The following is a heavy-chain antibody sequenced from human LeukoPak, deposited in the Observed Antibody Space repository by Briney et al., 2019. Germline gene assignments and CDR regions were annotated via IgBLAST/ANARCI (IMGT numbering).Heavy chain of an antibody. CDR2: INGNT. J-gene: IGHJ5*02. D-gene: IGHD3-10*01. CDR3: ARDLVRWGGWLDA. CDR1: GYTFTRYG. Sequence: ASVKVSCKASGYTFTRYGIHWVRQAPGQSFEWMGWINGNTKYSEKLQDRVTITWDTSASTAYMELRSLRSEDTAVYYCARDLVRWGGWLDARGQGTLVTVSS. V-gene: IGHV1-3*01.